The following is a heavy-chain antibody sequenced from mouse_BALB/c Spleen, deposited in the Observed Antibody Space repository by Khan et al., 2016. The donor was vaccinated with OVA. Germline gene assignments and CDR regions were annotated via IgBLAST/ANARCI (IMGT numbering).Heavy chain of an antibody. J-gene: IGHJ4*01. CDR3: ARENYYGYAMDY. D-gene: IGHD1-1*01. CDR1: GYSITSGYA. Sequence: EVKLLESGPGLVKPSQSLSLTCTVTGYSITSGYAWNWIRQFPGNKLEWMGYISYSGSTSYNPSLRSRISITRDTSKNQFFLQLNSVTTEDTATYYWARENYYGYAMDYWGQGTSVTVSS. V-gene: IGHV3-2*02. CDR2: ISYSGST.